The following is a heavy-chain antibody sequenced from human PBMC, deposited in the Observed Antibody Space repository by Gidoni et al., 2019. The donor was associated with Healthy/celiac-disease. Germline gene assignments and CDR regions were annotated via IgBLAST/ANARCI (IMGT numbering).Heavy chain of an antibody. CDR3: ARANSSGYKNAFDI. V-gene: IGHV4-59*01. Sequence: QVQLQESGPGLVKPSETLSLTCTVSGGSISSYSWSWIRQPPGKGLEWIGYIYYSGSTNYNPSLKSRVTISVDTSKNQFSLELSSVTAADTAVYYCARANSSGYKNAFDIWGQGTMVTVSS. D-gene: IGHD3-22*01. J-gene: IGHJ3*02. CDR1: GGSISSYS. CDR2: IYYSGST.